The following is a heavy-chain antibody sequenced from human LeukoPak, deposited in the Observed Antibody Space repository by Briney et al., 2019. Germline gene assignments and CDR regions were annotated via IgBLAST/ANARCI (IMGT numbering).Heavy chain of an antibody. CDR3: ARSSGYYNYYYFDL. D-gene: IGHD3-22*01. CDR2: ISAYNGNT. V-gene: IGHV1-18*01. Sequence: GASVKVSCKASGYTFTSYGISWVRQAPGQGLEWMGWISAYNGNTNYAQKLQGRVTMTTDTSTSTAYMELRSLRSDDTAVYYCARSSGYYNYYYFDLWGRGTLVTVSS. CDR1: GYTFTSYG. J-gene: IGHJ2*01.